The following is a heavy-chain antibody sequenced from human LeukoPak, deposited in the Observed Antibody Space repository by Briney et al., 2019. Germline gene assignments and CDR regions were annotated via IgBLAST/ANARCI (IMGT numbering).Heavy chain of an antibody. CDR2: VNPNSGST. J-gene: IGHJ3*02. CDR3: ARPTTPVAAAGRLDAFDI. Sequence: GASVKVSCKASGYNFTAYYVQWVRQAPGLGLEWMGWVNPNSGSTNYAQKFQGRVTMTRDTSISTAYVELSRLRSDDTAVYYCARPTTPVAAAGRLDAFDIWGQGTMVTVSS. D-gene: IGHD6-13*01. CDR1: GYNFTAYY. V-gene: IGHV1-2*02.